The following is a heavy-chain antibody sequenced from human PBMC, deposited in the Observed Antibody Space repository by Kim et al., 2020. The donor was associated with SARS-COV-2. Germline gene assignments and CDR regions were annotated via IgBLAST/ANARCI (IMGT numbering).Heavy chain of an antibody. Sequence: GGSLRLSCAASGFTFSSYAMHWVRQAPGKGLEWVAVISYDGSNKYYADSVKGRFTISRDNSKNTLYLQMNSLRAEDTAVYYCARDGIAVAGTTSYYYYY. D-gene: IGHD6-19*01. CDR1: GFTFSSYA. V-gene: IGHV3-30-3*01. J-gene: IGHJ6*03. CDR2: ISYDGSNK. CDR3: ARDGIAVAGTTSYYYYY.